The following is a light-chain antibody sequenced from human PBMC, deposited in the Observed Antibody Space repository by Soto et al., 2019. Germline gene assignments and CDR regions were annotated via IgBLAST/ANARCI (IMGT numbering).Light chain of an antibody. Sequence: DIVMTQAPLSLPVTPGEPASISCKSSQSLEERNGDNYSDWYLQRPGQSPKLLIYLGSSRASGVPDRVSGSGSGTDVTMNISRVEAEEVGVDYCIQGQQMPYTFGQGTKLEIK. V-gene: IGKV2-28*01. CDR3: IQGQQMPYT. CDR1: QSLEERNGDNY. CDR2: LGS. J-gene: IGKJ2*01.